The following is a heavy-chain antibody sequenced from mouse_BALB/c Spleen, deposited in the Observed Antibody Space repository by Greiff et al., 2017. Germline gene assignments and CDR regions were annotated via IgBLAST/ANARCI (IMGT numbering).Heavy chain of an antibody. J-gene: IGHJ2*01. D-gene: IGHD1-1*01. V-gene: IGHV5-6*01. CDR3: ARQRDSRSYDFDY. CDR2: ISSGGSYT. CDR1: GFTFSSYG. Sequence: DVLLVESGGDLVKPGGSLKLSCAASGFTFSSYGMSWVRQTPDKRLEWVATISSGGSYTYYPDSVKGRFTISRDTAKTTLYLQMSSLKSEDTAMYYCARQRDSRSYDFDYWGQGTTVTVSS.